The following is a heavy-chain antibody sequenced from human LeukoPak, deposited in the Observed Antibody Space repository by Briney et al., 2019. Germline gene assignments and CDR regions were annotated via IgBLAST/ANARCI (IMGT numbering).Heavy chain of an antibody. CDR1: GYTFTSYA. Sequence: GASVKVSCKASGYTFTSYAMHWVRQAPGQRLEWMGWINAGNGNTKYSQKFQGRVTITRDTSASTAYMELSSLRSEDTAVYYCARDLGLWFEGDYYYGMDVWGQGTTVTVSS. J-gene: IGHJ6*02. D-gene: IGHD3-10*01. V-gene: IGHV1-3*01. CDR2: INAGNGNT. CDR3: ARDLGLWFEGDYYYGMDV.